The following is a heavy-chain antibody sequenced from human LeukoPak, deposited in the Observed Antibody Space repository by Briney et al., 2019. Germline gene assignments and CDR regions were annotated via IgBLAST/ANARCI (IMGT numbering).Heavy chain of an antibody. CDR1: GYTFTSCA. CDR2: INTNTGNP. V-gene: IGHV7-4-1*02. J-gene: IGHJ4*02. Sequence: GASVKVSCKASGYTFTSCAMNWVRQAPGQGLAWMGWINTNTGNPTYAQGIKGRFVFSLDTSVSTAYLKISSLKAEDTDVYYCARQGPGYCSSTSCYGVAYWGQGTLVTVSS. CDR3: ARQGPGYCSSTSCYGVAY. D-gene: IGHD2-2*01.